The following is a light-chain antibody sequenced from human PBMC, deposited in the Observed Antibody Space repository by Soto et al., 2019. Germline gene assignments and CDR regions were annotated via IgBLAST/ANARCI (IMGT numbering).Light chain of an antibody. CDR3: QKYNGWRLT. CDR1: PTITIY. J-gene: IGKJ4*02. Sequence: EILMTQSPASLSASVGDRATISCRASPTITIYLTWFQHKPGQAPKLLIYAASTLQSGIPARFSGSGSGTDFTLTISSLQSEDVATYYCQKYNGWRLTFGGGTKVDIK. CDR2: AAS. V-gene: IGKV1-27*01.